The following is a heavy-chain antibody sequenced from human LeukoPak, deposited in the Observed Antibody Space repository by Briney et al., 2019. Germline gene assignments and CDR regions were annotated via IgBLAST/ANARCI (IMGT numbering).Heavy chain of an antibody. CDR2: INTDGSTT. Sequence: GGSLRLSCAASGFTFSSYWMHWVRQPPGKGLVWVSRINTDGSTTNYADSVKGRFTISRDNAMNTLYLQMNSLRAEDTAVYYCARDPHDSSGPSETWGQGTLVTVSS. V-gene: IGHV3-74*01. CDR3: ARDPHDSSGPSET. J-gene: IGHJ5*02. D-gene: IGHD3-22*01. CDR1: GFTFSSYW.